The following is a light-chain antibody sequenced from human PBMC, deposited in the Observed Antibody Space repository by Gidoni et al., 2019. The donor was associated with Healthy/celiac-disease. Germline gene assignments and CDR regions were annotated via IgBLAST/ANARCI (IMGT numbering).Light chain of an antibody. CDR1: QGISSA. Sequence: AVQLIQSPSSLSASVGDRVTITCRASQGISSALAWYQQKPGKAPKLLIYDASSLESGVPSRFSGRGSGTDFTLTISSLQPEDFATYYCQRFNIYPAITFGQGTRLKSK. J-gene: IGKJ5*01. CDR3: QRFNIYPAIT. CDR2: DAS. V-gene: IGKV1-13*02.